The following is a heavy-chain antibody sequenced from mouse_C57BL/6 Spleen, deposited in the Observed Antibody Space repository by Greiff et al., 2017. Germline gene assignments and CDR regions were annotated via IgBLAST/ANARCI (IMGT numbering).Heavy chain of an antibody. CDR2: INPGSGGT. CDR3: ARGYYDYGSDY. CDR1: GYAFTNYL. J-gene: IGHJ2*01. Sequence: QVQLQQSGAELVRPGTSVKVSCKASGYAFTNYLIEWVKQRPGQGLEWIGVINPGSGGTNYNEKFKGKATLTADKSSSTAYIQLSSLTSEDSAVYFCARGYYDYGSDYWGQGTTLTVSS. V-gene: IGHV1-54*01. D-gene: IGHD2-4*01.